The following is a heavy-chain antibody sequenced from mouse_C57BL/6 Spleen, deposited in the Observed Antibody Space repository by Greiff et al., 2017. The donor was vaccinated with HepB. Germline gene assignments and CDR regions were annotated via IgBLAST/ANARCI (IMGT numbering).Heavy chain of an antibody. D-gene: IGHD2-5*01. J-gene: IGHJ4*01. Sequence: QVQLQQSGAELVKPGASVKISCKASGYAFSSYWMNWVKQRPGKGLEWIGQIYPGDGDTNYNGKFKGKATLTADKSSSTAYMQLSSLTSEDTAVYFCARPGYSNYYYAMDYWGQGTSVTVSS. CDR3: ARPGYSNYYYAMDY. V-gene: IGHV1-80*01. CDR1: GYAFSSYW. CDR2: IYPGDGDT.